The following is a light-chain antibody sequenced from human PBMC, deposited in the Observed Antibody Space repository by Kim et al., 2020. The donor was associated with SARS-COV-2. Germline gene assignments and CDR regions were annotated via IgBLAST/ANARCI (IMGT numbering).Light chain of an antibody. CDR3: SSYAGVNAIYV. CDR2: DVN. J-gene: IGLJ1*01. CDR1: SSDVGGYNY. V-gene: IGLV2-8*01. Sequence: QSALTQPPSASGSRGLSVTISCTGTSSDVGGYNYVSWHQQHPGKAPKLMICDVNKRTSGVPDRFSGSKSGNTASLTVSVLRAEDEAEYYCSSYAGVNAIYVFGTGTKVTVL.